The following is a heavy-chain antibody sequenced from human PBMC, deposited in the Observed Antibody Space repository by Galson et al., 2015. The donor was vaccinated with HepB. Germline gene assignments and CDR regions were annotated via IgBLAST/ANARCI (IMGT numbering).Heavy chain of an antibody. CDR3: ARGAEDYYGSGSYRYGMDV. J-gene: IGHJ6*02. CDR1: GYTFTSYG. CDR2: ISAYNGNT. V-gene: IGHV1-18*04. Sequence: SVKVSCKASGYTFTSYGISWVRQAPGQGLEWMGWISAYNGNTNYAQKLQGRVTMTTDTSTSTAYMELRSLRSDDTAVYYCARGAEDYYGSGSYRYGMDVWGQGTTVTVSS. D-gene: IGHD3-10*01.